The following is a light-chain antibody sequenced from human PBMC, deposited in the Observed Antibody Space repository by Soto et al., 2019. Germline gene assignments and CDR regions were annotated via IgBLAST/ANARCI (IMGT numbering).Light chain of an antibody. CDR3: QQRSNWPLT. J-gene: IGKJ4*01. Sequence: DIVMPESPVTLSVSPGERATLSCRASQSVYSNLAWYQQKPGQAPRLLISGASARASGIPARFSGSGSGTDFTLTISSLEPEDFAVYYCQQRSNWPLTFGGGTKVDI. V-gene: IGKV3-11*01. CDR2: GAS. CDR1: QSVYSN.